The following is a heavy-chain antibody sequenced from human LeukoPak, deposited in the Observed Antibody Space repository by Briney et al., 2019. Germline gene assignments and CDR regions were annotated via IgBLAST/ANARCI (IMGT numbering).Heavy chain of an antibody. CDR3: AKGTGRNSSIAASGT. CDR1: GFTFSSYA. J-gene: IGHJ4*02. Sequence: QAGGSLRLSCAASGFTFSSYAMTWVRQAPGKGLEWVSTISGSGGSTYYADSVKGRFTISRDNSKNTLYLQVNSLRAEDTAVYYFAKGTGRNSSIAASGTWGQGTLVTVSS. D-gene: IGHD6-13*01. V-gene: IGHV3-23*01. CDR2: ISGSGGST.